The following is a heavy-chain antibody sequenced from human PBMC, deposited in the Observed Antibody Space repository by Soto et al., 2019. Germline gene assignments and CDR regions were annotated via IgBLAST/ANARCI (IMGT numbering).Heavy chain of an antibody. D-gene: IGHD4-4*01. CDR1: GESIIRGGYS. Sequence: PSETLSLTCAVGGESIIRGGYSWSWIRQPPGKGLEWIGYIYHSGSTYYNPSLKSRVTISVDRSKNQFSLKLSSVTAADTAVYYCARALHDYNFDYWGQGTLVTVSS. V-gene: IGHV4-30-2*01. CDR3: ARALHDYNFDY. CDR2: IYHSGST. J-gene: IGHJ4*02.